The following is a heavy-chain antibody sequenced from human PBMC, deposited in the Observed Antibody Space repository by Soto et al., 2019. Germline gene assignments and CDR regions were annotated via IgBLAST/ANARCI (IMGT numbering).Heavy chain of an antibody. V-gene: IGHV1-24*01. D-gene: IGHD4-17*01. Sequence: ASVKVSCKVSGYTLTELSMHWVRQAPGKGLEWMGGFDPEDGETIYAQKFQGRVTMTEDTSTDTAYMELSSLRSEDTAVYYCATDWDGADDSDIWGQGTMVTLSS. CDR1: GYTLTELS. CDR3: ATDWDGADDSDI. CDR2: FDPEDGET. J-gene: IGHJ3*02.